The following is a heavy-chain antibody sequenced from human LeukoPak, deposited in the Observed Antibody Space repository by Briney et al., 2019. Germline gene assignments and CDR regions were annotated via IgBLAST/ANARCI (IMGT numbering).Heavy chain of an antibody. CDR1: GFIFSTYW. Sequence: GGSLRLSCAASGFIFSTYWTNWVRQAPGKGLEWVSSISSSSSYIYYADSVKGRFTISRDNAKNSLYLQMNSLRAEDTAVYYCASQHRGDWGQGTLVTVSS. V-gene: IGHV3-21*01. J-gene: IGHJ4*02. CDR3: ASQHRGD. CDR2: ISSSSSYI. D-gene: IGHD1-1*01.